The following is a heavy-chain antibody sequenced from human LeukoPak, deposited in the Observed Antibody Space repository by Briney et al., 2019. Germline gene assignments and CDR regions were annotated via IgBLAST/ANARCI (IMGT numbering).Heavy chain of an antibody. J-gene: IGHJ4*02. CDR3: ARKAEGQPVDY. D-gene: IGHD6-6*01. CDR1: GYSFTDYY. CDR2: NKANSGDT. Sequence: ASVKVSCKASGYSFTDYYIHWVRQAPGQGLEWMGWNKANSGDTNYAQKFKGRVTMTRDTSISTAYMELSSLRSDDTAVYFCARKAEGQPVDYWGRGTLVTVSS. V-gene: IGHV1-2*02.